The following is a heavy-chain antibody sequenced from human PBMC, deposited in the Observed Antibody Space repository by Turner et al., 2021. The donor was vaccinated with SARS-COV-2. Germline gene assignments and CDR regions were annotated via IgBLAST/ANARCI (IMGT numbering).Heavy chain of an antibody. CDR2: IYYSGST. CDR1: GDSISSSRYY. J-gene: IGHJ3*02. V-gene: IGHV4-39*01. D-gene: IGHD5-18*01. CDR3: ASTVWLRGAFDI. Sequence: QLQLQVSCPGLVKPSETLSLTCTVSGDSISSSRYYWGWISQPQGKGLEWIGSIYYSGSTYYNPSLKSRVTTSVDTSKNQFSLKMSSVTAADTAVYYCASTVWLRGAFDIWGQGTMVTVSS.